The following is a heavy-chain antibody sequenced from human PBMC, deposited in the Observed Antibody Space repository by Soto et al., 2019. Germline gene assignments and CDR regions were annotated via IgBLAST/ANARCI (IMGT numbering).Heavy chain of an antibody. CDR3: ARLSYDILTGYYYYYMDV. Sequence: GESLKISCKGSGYSFTSYWIGWVRQMPGKGLEWMGIIYPGDSDTRYSPSFQGQVTISADKSISTAYLQWSSLKASDTAMYYCARLSYDILTGYYYYYMDVWGKGTTVTVSS. J-gene: IGHJ6*03. CDR2: IYPGDSDT. D-gene: IGHD3-9*01. CDR1: GYSFTSYW. V-gene: IGHV5-51*01.